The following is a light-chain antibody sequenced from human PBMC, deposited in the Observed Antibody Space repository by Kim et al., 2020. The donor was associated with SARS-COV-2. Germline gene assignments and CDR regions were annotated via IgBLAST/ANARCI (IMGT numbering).Light chain of an antibody. J-gene: IGKJ3*01. V-gene: IGKV3-11*01. CDR3: QQRGNWPPT. CDR2: DAS. Sequence: SLSPGERAPLSCQATQSVTTFLAWYQQKPGRAPRLLMYDASNRATGVPARFSGSGSGTDFTLTISSLEPEDFAVYYCQQRGNWPPTFGPGTKVDIK. CDR1: QSVTTF.